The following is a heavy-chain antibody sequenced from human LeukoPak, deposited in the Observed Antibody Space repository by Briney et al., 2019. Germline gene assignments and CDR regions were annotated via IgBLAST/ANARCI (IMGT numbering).Heavy chain of an antibody. CDR1: GGSISSSSYY. J-gene: IGHJ6*03. CDR3: ASEPYSNYDYYYYMDV. V-gene: IGHV4-39*01. Sequence: SETLSLTCTVSGGSISSSSYYWGWIRQPPGKGLEWSGSIYYSGSTYYNPSLKSRVTISVDTSKNQFSLKLSSVTAADTAVYYCASEPYSNYDYYYYMDVWGKGTTVTVSS. CDR2: IYYSGST. D-gene: IGHD4-11*01.